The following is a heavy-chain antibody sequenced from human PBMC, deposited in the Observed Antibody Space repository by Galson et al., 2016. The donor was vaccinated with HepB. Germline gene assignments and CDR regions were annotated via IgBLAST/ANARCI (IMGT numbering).Heavy chain of an antibody. Sequence: TLSLTCTVSGGSIRGGDHYWSWVRQHPGKGLEWIGNIYDSESTYYNPSPQSRVAISVDTSKNQFPLNVKFVTAADTAVYYCARDKIKVAGTLDAWGQGALVTVSS. CDR2: IYDSEST. D-gene: IGHD6-19*01. V-gene: IGHV4-31*03. J-gene: IGHJ5*02. CDR3: ARDKIKVAGTLDA. CDR1: GGSIRGGDHY.